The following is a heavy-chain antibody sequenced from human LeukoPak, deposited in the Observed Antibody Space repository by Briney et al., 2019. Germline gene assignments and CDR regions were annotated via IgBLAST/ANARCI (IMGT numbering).Heavy chain of an antibody. Sequence: YPGGSLRLSCAASGFSFSVAWMSWVRQAPGKGLEWVGRIKSNSDGGTSDYAAPVKGRFSISRDNSKNTLYLQMNSLKTEDTAVYYCTTIITVTTLGLDFWGQGTMVTVSS. D-gene: IGHD4-17*01. CDR1: GFSFSVAW. J-gene: IGHJ3*01. V-gene: IGHV3-15*01. CDR3: TTIITVTTLGLDF. CDR2: IKSNSDGGTS.